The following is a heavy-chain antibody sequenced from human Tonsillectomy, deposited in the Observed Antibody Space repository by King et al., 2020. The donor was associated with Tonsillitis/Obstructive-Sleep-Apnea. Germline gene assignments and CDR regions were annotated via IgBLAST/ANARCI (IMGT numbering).Heavy chain of an antibody. V-gene: IGHV3-7*04. Sequence: VQLVESGGGLVQPGGSLRLSCAASGFTFTNYLMTWVRQAPGKGLEWVANIKKDGSTKNYVDSVKGRFTISRDDAKNSLYLQMNSLRAEDTALYYCARDLSPTTGSIDAFDIWGQGTTVTVSS. CDR2: IKKDGSTK. CDR1: GFTFTNYL. J-gene: IGHJ3*02. D-gene: IGHD1-1*01. CDR3: ARDLSPTTGSIDAFDI.